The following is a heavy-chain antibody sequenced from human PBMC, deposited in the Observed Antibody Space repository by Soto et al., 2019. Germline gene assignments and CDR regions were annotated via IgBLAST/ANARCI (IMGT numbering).Heavy chain of an antibody. J-gene: IGHJ6*02. Sequence: PGGSLRLSCAASGFTFSSYAMSWVRQAPGKGLEWVATISGSGGNAYYADSVKGRFTISRDNSKNTLYLQMNSLRAEDTAVYYCAKGVLYCSGGSCYSSYYYYAMDVWGQGTTVTVSS. CDR1: GFTFSSYA. D-gene: IGHD2-15*01. CDR2: ISGSGGNA. V-gene: IGHV3-23*01. CDR3: AKGVLYCSGGSCYSSYYYYAMDV.